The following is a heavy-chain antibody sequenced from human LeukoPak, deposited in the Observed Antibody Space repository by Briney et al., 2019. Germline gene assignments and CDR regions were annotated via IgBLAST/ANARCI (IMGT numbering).Heavy chain of an antibody. Sequence: SETLSLTCNVSGGSINTANYYWTWIRQPPGKGLEWIGYISYSGTPYYNPSLNSRVTISLDTSKNQFSRILNSVTAADTAMYYCVRDRYGDFEDYWGQGTLVTVSS. V-gene: IGHV4-30-4*08. CDR1: GGSINTANYY. J-gene: IGHJ4*02. CDR3: VRDRYGDFEDY. CDR2: ISYSGTP. D-gene: IGHD4-17*01.